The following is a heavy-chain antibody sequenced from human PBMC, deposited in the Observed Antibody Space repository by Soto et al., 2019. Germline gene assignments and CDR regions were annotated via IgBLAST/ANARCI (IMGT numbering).Heavy chain of an antibody. J-gene: IGHJ4*02. Sequence: EVQLLESGGGLVQPGGSLRLSCAASGFTFSSYAMSWVRQAPGKGLDWVSAISGSGGHTYYADSVKARFTISRDTSKNTLYLQMHSLRVEDTALYYCAKDGSYYDSPTESDYWGQGTLVTVSS. D-gene: IGHD3-22*01. CDR3: AKDGSYYDSPTESDY. CDR2: ISGSGGHT. V-gene: IGHV3-23*01. CDR1: GFTFSSYA.